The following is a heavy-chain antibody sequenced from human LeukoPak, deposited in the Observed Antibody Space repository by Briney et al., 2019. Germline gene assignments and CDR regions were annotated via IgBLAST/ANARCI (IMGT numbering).Heavy chain of an antibody. D-gene: IGHD6-19*01. Sequence: GGSLRLSCAASGFTFSSYWMSWVRQAPGKGLEWVANIKQDGSEKYYVDSVKGRFTISRDNAKNSLYLQMNSLRAEDTAVYYCAEDRAWRAVAGADTTYYYYYGMDVWGQGTTVTVSS. CDR2: IKQDGSEK. J-gene: IGHJ6*02. CDR3: AEDRAWRAVAGADTTYYYYYGMDV. CDR1: GFTFSSYW. V-gene: IGHV3-7*01.